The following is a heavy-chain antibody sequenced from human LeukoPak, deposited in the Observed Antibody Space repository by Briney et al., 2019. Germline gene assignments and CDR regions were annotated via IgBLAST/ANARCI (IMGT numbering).Heavy chain of an antibody. CDR2: IYTGGST. Sequence: GGSLRLSCAASAFTVSSNYMSWVRQAPGKGLEWVSVIYTGGSTHYADSVKGRFSISRDNSKNALYLQMNSLTAEDTAIYYCTSGLSGFGVAIFAYWGQGTLVTVSS. V-gene: IGHV3-66*01. CDR3: TSGLSGFGVAIFAY. J-gene: IGHJ4*02. CDR1: AFTVSSNY. D-gene: IGHD3-3*01.